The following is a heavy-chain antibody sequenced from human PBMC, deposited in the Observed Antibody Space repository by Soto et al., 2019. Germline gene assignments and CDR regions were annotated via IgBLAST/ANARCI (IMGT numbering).Heavy chain of an antibody. CDR1: GFTFSSYS. D-gene: IGHD5-18*01. CDR2: ISSSISTM. J-gene: IGHJ4*02. CDR3: AREVRDTAVEDFDY. Sequence: EVQLVESGGDLLQPGGSLRLSCAASGFTFSSYSMNWVRQAPGKGLEWLSYISSSISTMHYSDSVKGRSTISRDNAKNSLYLQINSLRDEDTAVYYCAREVRDTAVEDFDYWGQGTLVPFSS. V-gene: IGHV3-48*02.